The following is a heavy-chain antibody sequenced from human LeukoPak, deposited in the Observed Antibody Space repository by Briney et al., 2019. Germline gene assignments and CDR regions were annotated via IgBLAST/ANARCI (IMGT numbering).Heavy chain of an antibody. V-gene: IGHV1-8*01. CDR1: GYTFSSYD. J-gene: IGHJ3*02. CDR3: ARVTYSSAWYAAFDI. D-gene: IGHD6-19*01. CDR2: MSPNSGGT. Sequence: ASVKVSCKASGYTFSSYDINWVRQSTGQGLEWMGWMSPNSGGTGYAQKFQGRVTMTRDTSISTAYMELSSLRSEDTAVYYCARVTYSSAWYAAFDIWGQGTMVTVSS.